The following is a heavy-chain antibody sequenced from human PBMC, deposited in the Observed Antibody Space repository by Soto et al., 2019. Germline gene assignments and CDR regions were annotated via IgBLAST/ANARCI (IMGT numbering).Heavy chain of an antibody. V-gene: IGHV2-5*02. CDR2: TYWDDDK. J-gene: IGHJ4*02. D-gene: IGHD2-8*01. Sequence: QITLKESGPTLVRPTQTLTLTCSFSGFSLSSAGMAVGWIRQAPGKALEWLALTYWDDDKHYSPSLQSRLTISRGISKNQVVLTMTNMDPVDTGTYYCAHSRKGAGVWYTFNYWGPGTLVTVS. CDR3: AHSRKGAGVWYTFNY. CDR1: GFSLSSAGMA.